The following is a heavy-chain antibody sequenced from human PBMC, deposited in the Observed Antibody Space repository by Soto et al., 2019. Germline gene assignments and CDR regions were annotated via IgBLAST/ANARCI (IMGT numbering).Heavy chain of an antibody. V-gene: IGHV1-46*03. Sequence: QVQLVQSGAEVKKPGASVKVSCKASGYTFTTYYIHWVRQAPGQGLEWMGIINPSGGNITYAQKSQGRVTMTRDTSTSTVYMELSSLRSEDTAVYYCGRDGGYQRFDYWGQGALVTVSS. D-gene: IGHD2-2*01. J-gene: IGHJ4*02. CDR2: INPSGGNI. CDR1: GYTFTTYY. CDR3: GRDGGYQRFDY.